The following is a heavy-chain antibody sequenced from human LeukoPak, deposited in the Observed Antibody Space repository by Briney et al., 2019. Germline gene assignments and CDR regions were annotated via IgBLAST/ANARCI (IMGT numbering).Heavy chain of an antibody. CDR2: IYYSGST. V-gene: IGHV4-59*12. D-gene: IGHD3-22*01. J-gene: IGHJ4*02. CDR1: GGSISRYY. CDR3: ARGDSGGYYLEYFFDF. Sequence: PSETLSLTCTVSGGSISRYYWSWIRQPPGKGLEWIGFIYYSGSTDYNPSLKSRFTLSVDTSKNQFSLKLKSVTAADTAVYFCARGDSGGYYLEYFFDFWGQGTLVTVSS.